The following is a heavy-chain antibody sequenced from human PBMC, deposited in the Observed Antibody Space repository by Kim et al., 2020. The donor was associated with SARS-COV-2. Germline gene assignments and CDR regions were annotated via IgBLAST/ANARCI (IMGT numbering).Heavy chain of an antibody. CDR3: ARDLALEYYYGMDV. D-gene: IGHD3-3*01. Sequence: GSLRLSCAASGFSFSSYGMHWVRQAPGKGLEWVAYIWYDGSNKYYGDSVKGRFTISRDNSKNTLYLQMNSLRAEDTAVYYCARDLALEYYYGMDVWGQG. CDR2: IWYDGSNK. V-gene: IGHV3-33*01. J-gene: IGHJ6*02. CDR1: GFSFSSYG.